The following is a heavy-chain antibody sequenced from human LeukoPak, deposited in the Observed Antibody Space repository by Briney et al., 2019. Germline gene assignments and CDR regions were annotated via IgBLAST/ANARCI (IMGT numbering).Heavy chain of an antibody. J-gene: IGHJ4*02. Sequence: PGGSLRLSCAASGFTFSSYAMHWVRQAPGKGLEWVAVISYDGSNKYYADSVKGRFTIPRDNSKNTLYLQMNSLRAEDTAVYFCVRDPYWELQLFDYWGQGTLVTVSS. D-gene: IGHD1-26*01. CDR2: ISYDGSNK. CDR1: GFTFSSYA. V-gene: IGHV3-30*04. CDR3: VRDPYWELQLFDY.